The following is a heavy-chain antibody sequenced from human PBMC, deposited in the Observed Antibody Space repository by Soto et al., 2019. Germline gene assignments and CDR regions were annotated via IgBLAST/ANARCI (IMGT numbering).Heavy chain of an antibody. Sequence: LSLTCTVSGGSVSSDIYYWSWIRQPPGKGLEWIGHVYHIGSTNYNPSLESRVTMSVDTSKNQFSLKLRSVTAADTALYYCARDHYCSGGTCYSPYGMDVWGQGTTVTVSS. CDR3: ARDHYCSGGTCYSPYGMDV. D-gene: IGHD2-15*01. CDR1: GGSVSSDIYY. V-gene: IGHV4-61*01. J-gene: IGHJ6*02. CDR2: VYHIGST.